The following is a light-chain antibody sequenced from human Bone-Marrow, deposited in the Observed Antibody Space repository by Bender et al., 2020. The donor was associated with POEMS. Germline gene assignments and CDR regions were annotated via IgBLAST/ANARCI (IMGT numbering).Light chain of an antibody. Sequence: QSVLTQPPSASGTPGQRVTISCSGSSFNIGSNSVNWYQQLPGTAPKLFIYTNSQRPSGVPDRFSGSKSGTSASLAISGLQSDDEADYYCVAWDDSLKAVVFGGGTKLTVL. CDR3: VAWDDSLKAVV. CDR1: SFNIGSNS. V-gene: IGLV1-44*01. CDR2: TNS. J-gene: IGLJ2*01.